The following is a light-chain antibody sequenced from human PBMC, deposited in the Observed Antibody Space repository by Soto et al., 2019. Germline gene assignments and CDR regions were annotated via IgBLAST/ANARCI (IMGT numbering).Light chain of an antibody. CDR3: QQSYSTPWT. V-gene: IGKV1-39*01. CDR1: QSISNS. J-gene: IGKJ1*01. Sequence: DIQMTQSPSSLSASVGDRVAITCRASQSISNSLNWYQQKPGKAPKLLIYTASSLQSGVPSRFSGSGSGTDFTLTISSLQPEDFATYYCQQSYSTPWTFGKGTKVDIK. CDR2: TAS.